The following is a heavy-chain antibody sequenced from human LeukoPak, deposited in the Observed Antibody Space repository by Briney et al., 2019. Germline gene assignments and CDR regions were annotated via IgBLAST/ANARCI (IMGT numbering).Heavy chain of an antibody. J-gene: IGHJ3*02. V-gene: IGHV1-8*01. CDR3: ARSTVYCSGANCHSAFDI. CDR1: GYPFSRYY. D-gene: IGHD2-2*02. Sequence: GASVTVSCTASGYPFSRYYLNWVRQAPGQGLEWMGWMNPNRGTTGYPQLFQGRVTITSSTYIRSAYMELSSPASDATAVYYCARSTVYCSGANCHSAFDIWGEGTKVTVSS. CDR2: MNPNRGTT.